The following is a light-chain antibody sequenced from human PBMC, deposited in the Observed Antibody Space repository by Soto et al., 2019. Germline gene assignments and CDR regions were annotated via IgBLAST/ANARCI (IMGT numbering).Light chain of an antibody. V-gene: IGLV8-61*01. CDR3: VLYMGGATVL. Sequence: QAVVTQEPSLSVSPGGTVTLTCALSSGSVSTAYYPSWYQQTPGQAPRPLIYSTTTRCSGVPDRFSGSILGNKAALTITGAQADDECDYHCVLYMGGATVLFGGGTKLTVL. CDR1: SGSVSTAYY. CDR2: STT. J-gene: IGLJ3*02.